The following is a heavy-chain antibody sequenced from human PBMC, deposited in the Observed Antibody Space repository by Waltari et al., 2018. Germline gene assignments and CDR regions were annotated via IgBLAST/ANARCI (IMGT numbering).Heavy chain of an antibody. D-gene: IGHD3-10*01. Sequence: EVQLVESGGGLVQPGGSLRLSCAASEFTFSSYRMNWVRQAPGKGLEWVSYISSSSTTIYYADSVKGRFTISRDNAKNSLYLQMNSLRDEDTAVYYFARENYYGSGTYPMDVWGKGTTVTVSS. CDR2: ISSSSTTI. J-gene: IGHJ6*04. CDR3: ARENYYGSGTYPMDV. V-gene: IGHV3-48*02. CDR1: EFTFSSYR.